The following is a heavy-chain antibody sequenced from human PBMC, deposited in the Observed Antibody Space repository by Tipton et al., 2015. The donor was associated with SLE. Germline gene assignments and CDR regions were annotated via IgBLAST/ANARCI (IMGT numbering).Heavy chain of an antibody. Sequence: SLRLSCAASGFTVSSNYMSWVRQAPGKGLEWVSVIYSGGSTYYADSVKGRFTISRDNSKNTLYLQMNSLKTEDTAVYYCTTDKRSAMVQGVIITPMDYYYGMDVWGQGTTVTVSS. V-gene: IGHV3-53*01. CDR2: IYSGGST. D-gene: IGHD3-10*01. CDR1: GFTVSSNY. J-gene: IGHJ6*02. CDR3: TTDKRSAMVQGVIITPMDYYYGMDV.